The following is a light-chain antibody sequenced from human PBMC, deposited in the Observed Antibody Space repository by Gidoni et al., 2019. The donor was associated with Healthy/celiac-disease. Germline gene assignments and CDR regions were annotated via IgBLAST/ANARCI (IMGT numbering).Light chain of an antibody. Sequence: DIRMTQYPSSLSASVGDRVTITCQASQDISNYINWYQQKPGKAPKLLIYDSSNLETGVPSRFSGSGSGTYFTFTIISLQPEDIATYYCQQYDNLLTFGGGTKVEIK. CDR2: DSS. V-gene: IGKV1-33*01. J-gene: IGKJ4*01. CDR1: QDISNY. CDR3: QQYDNLLT.